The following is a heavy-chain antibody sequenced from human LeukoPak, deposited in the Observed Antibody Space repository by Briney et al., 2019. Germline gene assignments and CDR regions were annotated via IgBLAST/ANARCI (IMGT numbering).Heavy chain of an antibody. CDR2: IYHSGST. V-gene: IGHV4-39*07. D-gene: IGHD5-12*01. CDR1: GGSISSSSYY. CDR3: ARDGYLLGIPISYFDY. Sequence: PSETLSLTCTVSGGSISSSSYYWGWIRQPPGKGLEWIGSIYHSGSTYYNPSLKSRVTISVDTSKNQFSLKLSSVTAADTAVYYCARDGYLLGIPISYFDYWGQGTLVTVSS. J-gene: IGHJ4*02.